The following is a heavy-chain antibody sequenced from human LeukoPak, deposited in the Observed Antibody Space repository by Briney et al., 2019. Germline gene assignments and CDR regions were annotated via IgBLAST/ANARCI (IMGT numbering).Heavy chain of an antibody. V-gene: IGHV1-69*13. CDR1: GGTVSIYA. D-gene: IGHD3-10*01. CDR2: IIPIFGTA. CDR3: ARDGGTMVRGVTSSPGRYFYYYIDV. Sequence: SVKVSCKSSGGTVSIYALSWVRQAPGQGLEWMGGIIPIFGTANCAQKFQGRVTITADESTSTAYMELSSLRSEDTAVYYCARDGGTMVRGVTSSPGRYFYYYIDVWGKGTTVTVSS. J-gene: IGHJ6*03.